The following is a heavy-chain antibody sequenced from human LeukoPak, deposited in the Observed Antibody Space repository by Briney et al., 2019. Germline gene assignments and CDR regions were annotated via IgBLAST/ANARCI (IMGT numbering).Heavy chain of an antibody. CDR2: IYYSGST. CDR3: ARVVGSSPYYFDY. V-gene: IGHV4-39*07. CDR1: GGSISSSSYY. Sequence: SETLSLTCTVSGGSISSSSYYWGWIRQPPGKGLEWIGSIYYSGSTYYNPSLKSRVTMSVDTSKNQFSLKLSSVTAADTAVYYCARVVGSSPYYFDYWGQGTLVTVSS. D-gene: IGHD6-13*01. J-gene: IGHJ4*02.